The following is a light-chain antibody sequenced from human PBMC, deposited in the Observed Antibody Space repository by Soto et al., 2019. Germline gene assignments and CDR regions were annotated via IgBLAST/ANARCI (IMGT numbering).Light chain of an antibody. J-gene: IGKJ5*01. V-gene: IGKV3-11*01. CDR1: QSVSSY. CDR3: QQYGNSPIT. Sequence: VVLTQSPSTLSLSPLERATLSFMASQSVSSYLAWYQQKPGQAPRLLIYDASNRATGIPARFSGSGSGTDFTLTISRLEPEDFAVFYCQQYGNSPITFGQGTRLEIK. CDR2: DAS.